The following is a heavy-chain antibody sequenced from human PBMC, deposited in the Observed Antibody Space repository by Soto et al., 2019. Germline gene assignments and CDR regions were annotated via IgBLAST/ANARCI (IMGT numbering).Heavy chain of an antibody. CDR3: ARDRKTYDYIWGSYPDAFDI. D-gene: IGHD3-16*02. J-gene: IGHJ3*02. Sequence: PSETPSLTCTVSGGSISSYYWSWIRQPPGKGLEWIGYIYYSGSTNYNPSLKSRVTISVDTSKNQFSLKLSSVTAADTAVYYCARDRKTYDYIWGSYPDAFDIWGQGTMVTVSS. CDR1: GGSISSYY. V-gene: IGHV4-59*01. CDR2: IYYSGST.